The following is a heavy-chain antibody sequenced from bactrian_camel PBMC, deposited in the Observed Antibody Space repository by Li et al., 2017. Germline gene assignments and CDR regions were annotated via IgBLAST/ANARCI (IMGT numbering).Heavy chain of an antibody. CDR3: ATEFSRYSDYDGGPYDYNY. D-gene: IGHD4*01. Sequence: VQLVESGGGSAQAGGSLRLSCVVASGYTISNYYMGWFRQHPGKEREGVALIDRAGSISYADSVKGRFTISRDNTKNILYLQMNSLKSEDTALYYCATEFSRYSDYDGGPYDYNYWGQGTQVTV. CDR1: GYTISNYY. J-gene: IGHJ4*01. V-gene: IGHV3S23*01. CDR2: IDRAGSI.